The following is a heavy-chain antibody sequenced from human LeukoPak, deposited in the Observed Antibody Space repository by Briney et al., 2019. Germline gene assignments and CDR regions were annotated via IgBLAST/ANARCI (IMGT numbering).Heavy chain of an antibody. J-gene: IGHJ4*02. CDR1: GYTFPSYG. Sequence: ASVKVSCKASGYTFPSYGISWVRQAPGQGLEWMGWISPYNGNTNYAQKLQGRVTMTTDTSTTTAYMEVKSLRSDDSAVYYCARAERLGYGSPLDYWGPGTLVTVSS. CDR3: ARAERLGYGSPLDY. V-gene: IGHV1-18*01. D-gene: IGHD4-17*01. CDR2: ISPYNGNT.